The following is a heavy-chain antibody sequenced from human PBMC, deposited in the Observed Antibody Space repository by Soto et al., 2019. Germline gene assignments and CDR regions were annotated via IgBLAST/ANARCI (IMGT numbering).Heavy chain of an antibody. D-gene: IGHD6-13*01. V-gene: IGHV3-9*01. CDR2: ISWNSGSI. J-gene: IGHJ4*02. CDR1: GFTFDDYA. Sequence: PGGSLRLSCAASGFTFDDYAMHWVRQAPGKGLEWVSGISWNSGSIGYADSVKGRFTISRDNAKNSLYLQMNSLRAEDTASYYCAKDRELRSWSHHFDYWGQGTLVTVSS. CDR3: AKDRELRSWSHHFDY.